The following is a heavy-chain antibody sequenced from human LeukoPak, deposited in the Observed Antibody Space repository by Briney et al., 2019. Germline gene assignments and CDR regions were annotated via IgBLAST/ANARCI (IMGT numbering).Heavy chain of an antibody. V-gene: IGHV3-64*01. J-gene: IGHJ6*02. Sequence: GGSLRLSCAASGFTFSSYAMHWVRQAPGKGLEYVSAISSNGGSTYYANSVKGRFTISRDNSKNTLCLQMGGLRAEDMAVYYCARADGYSYGYADYYYGMDVWGQGTTVTVSS. CDR2: ISSNGGST. CDR3: ARADGYSYGYADYYYGMDV. CDR1: GFTFSSYA. D-gene: IGHD5-18*01.